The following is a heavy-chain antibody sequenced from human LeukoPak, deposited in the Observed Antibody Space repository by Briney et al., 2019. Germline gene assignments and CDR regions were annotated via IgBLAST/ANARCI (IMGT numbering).Heavy chain of an antibody. D-gene: IGHD6-6*01. CDR3: ARSSVSNWIDP. CDR1: GYTFTGYY. CDR2: INPNSGDT. Sequence: ASVKVSCKASGYTFTGYYMHWVRQAPGQGLEWMGWINPNSGDTNYAQKFQGWATMTRDTSISTAYMELSRLRSDDTAVYYCARSSVSNWIDPWGQGTLVTVSS. J-gene: IGHJ5*02. V-gene: IGHV1-2*04.